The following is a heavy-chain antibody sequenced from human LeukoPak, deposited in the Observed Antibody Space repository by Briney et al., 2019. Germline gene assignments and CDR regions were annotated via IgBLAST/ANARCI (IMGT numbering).Heavy chain of an antibody. CDR1: GFTFSSYS. Sequence: GGSLRLSCAASGFTFSSYSMNWVRQAPGKGLEWVSSISSSSSYIYYADSVKGRFTISRDNAKNSLYLQMNSLRAEDMAVYYCARDSALRFLEWLFIDYWGQGTLVTVSS. D-gene: IGHD3-3*01. CDR2: ISSSSSYI. J-gene: IGHJ4*02. V-gene: IGHV3-21*01. CDR3: ARDSALRFLEWLFIDY.